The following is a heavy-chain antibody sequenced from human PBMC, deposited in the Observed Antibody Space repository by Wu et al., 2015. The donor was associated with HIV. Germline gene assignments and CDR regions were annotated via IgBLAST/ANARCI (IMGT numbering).Heavy chain of an antibody. D-gene: IGHD2-2*03. J-gene: IGHJ5*02. V-gene: IGHV1-18*04. Sequence: QVHLVQSGAEVKKPGASVKVSCKASGYSFTSYYMHWVRQAPGQGLEWMGWISAYSGNTNYAQKLQGRVTMTTDTSTSTAYMELRSLRSDDTAVYYCARAYGYCSSTSCLNWFDPWGQGTLVTVSS. CDR1: GYSFTSYY. CDR3: ARAYGYCSSTSCLNWFDP. CDR2: ISAYSGNT.